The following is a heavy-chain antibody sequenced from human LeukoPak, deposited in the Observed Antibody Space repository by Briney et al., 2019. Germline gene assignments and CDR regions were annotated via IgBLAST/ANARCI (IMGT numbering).Heavy chain of an antibody. Sequence: GYLRLSCAASGFTFSNYAMSWVRQAPGKGLEWVSSISGRDTSTYYADSVKGRFTISRDNSKSTLYLQIHSLRADDTAFYYCAKRPTFYKTFDYWGQGTLVTVS. V-gene: IGHV3-23*01. J-gene: IGHJ4*02. CDR3: AKRPTFYKTFDY. CDR1: GFTFSNYA. D-gene: IGHD3-16*01. CDR2: ISGRDTST.